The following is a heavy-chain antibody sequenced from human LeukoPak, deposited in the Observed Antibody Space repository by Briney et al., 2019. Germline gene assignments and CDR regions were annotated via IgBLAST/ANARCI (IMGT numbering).Heavy chain of an antibody. Sequence: GGSLRLSCAASGFTFSSYGMHWVRQAPGKGLEWVAFIRYDGSNKYYADSVKGRFTISRDNSKNTLYLQMNSLRAEDTAVYYCAKSNLPYYYYYYMDVWAKGPRSPSP. V-gene: IGHV3-30*02. CDR2: IRYDGSNK. CDR3: AKSNLPYYYYYYMDV. D-gene: IGHD1-14*01. J-gene: IGHJ6*03. CDR1: GFTFSSYG.